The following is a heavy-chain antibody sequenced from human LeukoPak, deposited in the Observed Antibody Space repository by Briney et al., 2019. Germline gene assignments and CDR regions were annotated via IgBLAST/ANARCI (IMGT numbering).Heavy chain of an antibody. CDR1: GFTFSNYC. J-gene: IGHJ4*02. CDR2: ISYDESDK. D-gene: IGHD3-10*01. V-gene: IGHV3-30*03. CDR3: ARDYGSGSYLYGY. Sequence: GGSLRLSCAASGFTFSNYCMHWVRQAPGKGLEWVAVISYDESDKYYADSVKGRFTISRDNSKNTLYLQLNSLRPEDTAVYYCARDYGSGSYLYGYWGQGTLVTVSS.